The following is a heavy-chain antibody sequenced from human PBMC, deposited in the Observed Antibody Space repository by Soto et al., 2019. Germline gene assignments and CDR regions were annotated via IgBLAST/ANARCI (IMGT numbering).Heavy chain of an antibody. D-gene: IGHD2-2*01. J-gene: IGHJ4*02. V-gene: IGHV1-69*01. Sequence: QVQLVQSGAEVKKPGSSVKVSCKASGGTFGSYAFSWVRQDPGQGLEWMGGIIPVSGAAHYAQKFQGRVKVTANEYTSTDYMELSSLGSQHTAVYYCATALGCRSTSCTLDYWGQGTQVIVSS. CDR3: ATALGCRSTSCTLDY. CDR1: GGTFGSYA. CDR2: IIPVSGAA.